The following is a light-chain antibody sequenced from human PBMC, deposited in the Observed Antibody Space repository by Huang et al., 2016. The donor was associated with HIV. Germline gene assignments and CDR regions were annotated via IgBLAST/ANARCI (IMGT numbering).Light chain of an antibody. Sequence: DIVMTQSPDSLAVSLGESATISCKPNQSLLSYSLNKNYLAWYQQNTGQPPKLLLYWATTREYGVPDRVSGSGSGTDFTLTISSLQAEDVAVYYCHQYYSTPQTFGQGTRVEIK. V-gene: IGKV4-1*01. CDR3: HQYYSTPQT. CDR1: QSLLSYSLNKNY. CDR2: WAT. J-gene: IGKJ1*01.